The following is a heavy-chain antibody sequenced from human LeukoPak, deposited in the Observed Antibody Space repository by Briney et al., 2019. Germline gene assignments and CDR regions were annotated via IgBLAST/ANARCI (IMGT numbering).Heavy chain of an antibody. Sequence: SETLPLTCAVYGGSFSGYYWSWIRQPPGKGLEWIGEINHSGSSNYNPSLKSRVTISVDTSKNQFSLKLSSVTAADTAVYYCARGHYGSGRSWFDPWGQGTLVTVSS. V-gene: IGHV4-34*01. CDR3: ARGHYGSGRSWFDP. J-gene: IGHJ5*02. CDR2: INHSGSS. D-gene: IGHD3-10*01. CDR1: GGSFSGYY.